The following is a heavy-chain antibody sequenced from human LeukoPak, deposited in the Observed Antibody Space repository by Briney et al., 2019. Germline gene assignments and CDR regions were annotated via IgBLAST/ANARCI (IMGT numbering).Heavy chain of an antibody. CDR1: GYTFTAYY. J-gene: IGHJ4*02. CDR3: ARGDIYCDY. D-gene: IGHD2-15*01. Sequence: GASVKVSCKASGYTFTAYYVHWVRQAPGQGLEWMGWIHPNSGGTKYAQNFQGRVTMTRDTSISTAYMELSSLRSDDTAVYYCARGDIYCDYWGQGTQVTVSS. CDR2: IHPNSGGT. V-gene: IGHV1-2*02.